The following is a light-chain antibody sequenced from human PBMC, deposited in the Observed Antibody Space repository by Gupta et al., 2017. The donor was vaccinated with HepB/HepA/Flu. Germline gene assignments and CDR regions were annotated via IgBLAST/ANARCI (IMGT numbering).Light chain of an antibody. CDR3: QQDNSYSWT. Sequence: DIHMTQSPSTLSASVGDRVTISCRASQNINSWLAWYQQKPGKAPNLLIYKASSLQSGVPSRFSDRGSGTEFTLTISSLQPDDFATYYCQQDNSYSWTFGQATKVEIK. CDR2: KAS. V-gene: IGKV1-5*03. J-gene: IGKJ1*01. CDR1: QNINSW.